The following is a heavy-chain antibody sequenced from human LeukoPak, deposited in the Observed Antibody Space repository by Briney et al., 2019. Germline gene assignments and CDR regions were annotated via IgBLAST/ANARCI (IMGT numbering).Heavy chain of an antibody. D-gene: IGHD3-3*01. CDR2: IYYSGST. CDR1: GGSISSSSYY. CDR3: ARSYYDFWSGYYQGAHFDY. Sequence: PSETLSLTCTVSGGSISSSSYYWGWIRQPPGKGLEWIGYIYYSGSTNYNPSLKSRVTISVDTSKNQFSLKLSSVTAADTAVYYCARSYYDFWSGYYQGAHFDYWGQGTLVTVSS. J-gene: IGHJ4*02. V-gene: IGHV4-61*05.